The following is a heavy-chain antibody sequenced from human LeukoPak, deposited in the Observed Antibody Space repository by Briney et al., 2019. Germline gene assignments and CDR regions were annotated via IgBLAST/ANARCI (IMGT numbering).Heavy chain of an antibody. CDR2: IYYSGST. Sequence: PSETLSLTCTVSGGSISSYYWSWIRQPPGKGLEWIGYIYYSGSTSYNPSLKSRVTISVDTSKNQFSLKLSSVTAADTAVYYCATYRVHAFDIWGQGTMVTVSS. CDR1: GGSISSYY. V-gene: IGHV4-59*08. D-gene: IGHD1-14*01. CDR3: ATYRVHAFDI. J-gene: IGHJ3*02.